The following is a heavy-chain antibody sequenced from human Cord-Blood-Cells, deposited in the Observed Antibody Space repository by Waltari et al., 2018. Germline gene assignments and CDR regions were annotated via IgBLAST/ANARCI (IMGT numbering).Heavy chain of an antibody. Sequence: QVQLVQSGAEVKKPGASVTVSCKASGYTFTCSYMHWVRQAPGQGLEWMGWINPNSGGTNYAQKFQGRVTMTRDTSISTAYMELSRLRSDDTAVYYCARDFPRRWNYAFDIWGQGTMVTVSS. CDR1: GYTFTCSY. J-gene: IGHJ3*02. CDR3: ARDFPRRWNYAFDI. CDR2: INPNSGGT. D-gene: IGHD1-7*01. V-gene: IGHV1-2*02.